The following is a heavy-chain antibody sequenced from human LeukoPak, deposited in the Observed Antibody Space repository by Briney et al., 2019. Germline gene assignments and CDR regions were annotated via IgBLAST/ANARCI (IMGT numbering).Heavy chain of an antibody. CDR1: GGSISSRSCC. Sequence: SETLSLTCTVSGGSISSRSCCRGWIRQPPGKGLEWIGTIYYSGSTYYNPSLKSRVTISVDTSKNQFSLRLSSVTAADTAVYYCARQVYSGTHYFDYWGQGTLVTVSS. CDR3: ARQVYSGTHYFDY. D-gene: IGHD1-26*01. CDR2: IYYSGST. J-gene: IGHJ4*02. V-gene: IGHV4-39*01.